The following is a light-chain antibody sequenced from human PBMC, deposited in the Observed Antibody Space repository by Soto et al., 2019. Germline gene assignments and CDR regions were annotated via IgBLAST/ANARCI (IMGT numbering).Light chain of an antibody. J-gene: IGKJ1*01. V-gene: IGKV1-5*03. CDR3: QHYNSYSEA. CDR1: QTISSW. Sequence: DIQITQSPSTRSGSVGDRVTISCRDSQTISSWLAWYQQKPGKAPKLLIYKASTLKSGVPSRFSGSGSGTEFTLTISSLQPDDFATYYCQHYNSYSEAFGQGAKVDIK. CDR2: KAS.